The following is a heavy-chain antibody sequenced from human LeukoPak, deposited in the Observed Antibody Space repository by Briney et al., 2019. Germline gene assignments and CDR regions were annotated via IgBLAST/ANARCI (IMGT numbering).Heavy chain of an antibody. D-gene: IGHD6-19*01. CDR2: IIPILGIA. J-gene: IGHJ4*02. CDR3: ALRIAVSIYY. CDR1: GGTFSSYA. V-gene: IGHV1-69*04. Sequence: SVKVSCKASGGTFSSYAISWVRQAPGLGLEWMGRIIPILGIANYAQTFQGRVTITADKSTSTAYMELSSLRSEDTAVYYCALRIAVSIYYWGQRTLVTVSS.